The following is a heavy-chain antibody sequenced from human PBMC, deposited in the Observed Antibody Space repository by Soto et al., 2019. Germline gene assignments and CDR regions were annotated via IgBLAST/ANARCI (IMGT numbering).Heavy chain of an antibody. Sequence: GASVKVSCKASGGTFSNYTISWVRQAPGQGLEWMGGIIPVFGTTDYEQKFQGRVTITADGSTSTAYMKLSSLRSADTAVYYCARSSPYIVVRKPTGNQDYYGMDVWGQGXTVTVSS. CDR1: GGTFSNYT. J-gene: IGHJ6*02. V-gene: IGHV1-69*13. CDR3: ARSSPYIVVRKPTGNQDYYGMDV. D-gene: IGHD2-2*01. CDR2: IIPVFGTT.